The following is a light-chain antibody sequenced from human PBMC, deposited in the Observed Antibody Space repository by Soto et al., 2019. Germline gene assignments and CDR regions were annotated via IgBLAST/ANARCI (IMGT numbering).Light chain of an antibody. CDR1: QSLLHSNGNNY. CDR2: LGS. V-gene: IGKV2-28*01. CDR3: MQALQTPRT. Sequence: DIVMTQSPLSLPVTPGEPASISCRSSQSLLHSNGNNYLEWYLQKPRQSPQLLIYLGSSRASGVPDRFSGSGSGTDFTLKIRRVEAEDVGVYYCMQALQTPRTFGQGTKVEIK. J-gene: IGKJ1*01.